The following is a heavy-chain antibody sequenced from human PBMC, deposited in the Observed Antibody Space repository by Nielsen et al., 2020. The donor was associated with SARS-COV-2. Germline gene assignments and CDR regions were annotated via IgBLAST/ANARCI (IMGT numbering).Heavy chain of an antibody. CDR1: GGSISSSNW. Sequence: GSLRLSCAVSGGSISSSNWWSWVRQPPGKGLEWIGAIYHSGSTNYNPSLKSRVTISVDKSKNQFSLKLSSVTAADTAVYYCASAVTIFGVSGSLWGQGTLVTVSS. D-gene: IGHD3-3*01. J-gene: IGHJ4*02. CDR3: ASAVTIFGVSGSL. CDR2: IYHSGST. V-gene: IGHV4-4*02.